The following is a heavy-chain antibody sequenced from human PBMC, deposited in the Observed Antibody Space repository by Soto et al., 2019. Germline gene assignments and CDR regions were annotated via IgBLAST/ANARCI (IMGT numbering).Heavy chain of an antibody. D-gene: IGHD5-12*01. J-gene: IGHJ3*01. CDR3: AKDPGQVVDTILPSS. Sequence: SLRLSCAVSGISFSNYAMSWVRQAPGGGLEWVSGISASGGITDYADSVKGRFTISRDISKNTVFLQMDNLRAEDTAMYFCAKDPGQVVDTILPSSWGQGTMVTV. CDR2: ISASGGIT. CDR1: GISFSNYA. V-gene: IGHV3-23*01.